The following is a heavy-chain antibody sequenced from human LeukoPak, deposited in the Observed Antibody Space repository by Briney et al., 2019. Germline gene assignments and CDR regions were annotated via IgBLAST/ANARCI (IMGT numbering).Heavy chain of an antibody. CDR2: ISWNSGSI. J-gene: IGHJ4*02. V-gene: IGHV3-9*01. Sequence: PGGSLRLSCAASGFTFDDYAMHWVRQAPGKGLEWVSGISWNSGSIGYADSVKGRFTISRDNAENSLYLQMNSLRAEDTALYYCARNWRLRLGELSALFDYWGQGTLVTVSS. D-gene: IGHD3-16*02. CDR1: GFTFDDYA. CDR3: ARNWRLRLGELSALFDY.